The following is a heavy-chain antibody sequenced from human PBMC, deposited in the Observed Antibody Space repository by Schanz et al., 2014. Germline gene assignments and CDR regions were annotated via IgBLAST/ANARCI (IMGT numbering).Heavy chain of an antibody. D-gene: IGHD5-12*01. V-gene: IGHV3-48*01. CDR2: VSRSTPDI. CDR3: ARKVVATIGGYYDN. Sequence: EVQLLESGGGLVEPGGSLRLSCAASGFTFSSYSMNWVRQAPGKGLEWVSYVSRSTPDIYYADSVKGRFTMSRDNAKNTLYLQMNSLRAEDTAVYYCARKVVATIGGYYDNWGQGTLVTVSS. J-gene: IGHJ4*02. CDR1: GFTFSSYS.